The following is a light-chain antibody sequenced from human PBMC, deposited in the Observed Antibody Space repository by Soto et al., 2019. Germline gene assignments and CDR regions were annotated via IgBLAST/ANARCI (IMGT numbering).Light chain of an antibody. CDR1: SSDVGSYNG. CDR3: SSYTSSSTLVV. Sequence: QSALTQPPSVSGSPGQSVTISCTGTSSDVGSYNGVSWYQQPPDTAPKLMLYEVSNRPSGVPDRFSGSKSGNTASLTISGLQPEDEADYYCSSYTSSSTLVVFGGGTKLTVL. V-gene: IGLV2-18*02. J-gene: IGLJ2*01. CDR2: EVS.